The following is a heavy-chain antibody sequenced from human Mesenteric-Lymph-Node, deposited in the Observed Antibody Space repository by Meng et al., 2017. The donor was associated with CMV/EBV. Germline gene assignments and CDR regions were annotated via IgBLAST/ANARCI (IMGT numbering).Heavy chain of an antibody. D-gene: IGHD3-9*01. CDR3: ARDRDTDWYSPFDY. V-gene: IGHV1-2*06. CDR1: GYTFIDYY. Sequence: QVQLVQSGAEVKKPGASVRFACMASGYTFIDYYTNWVRQAPGQGIEWMGRINPKTGGRSYAQNFQGRVTMTRDTSINTAYMEVNRLNSDDTAMYYCARDRDTDWYSPFDYWGPGTLVTVSS. CDR2: INPKTGGR. J-gene: IGHJ4*02.